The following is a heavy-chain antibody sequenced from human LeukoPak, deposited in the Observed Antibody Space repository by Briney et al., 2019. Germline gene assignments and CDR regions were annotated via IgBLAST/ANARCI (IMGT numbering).Heavy chain of an antibody. V-gene: IGHV4-61*02. CDR3: ARGSGWNSFDP. CDR1: GGSISTDLYY. CDR2: IYSNGWT. Sequence: SETLCLTCTVSGGSISTDLYYWTWIRQPAGKGLEWIGRIYSNGWTDYNPPLKSRVSISIDTSKNHFSLKMSLATAADTALYYCARGSGWNSFDPWGQGTLVTVSS. D-gene: IGHD6-19*01. J-gene: IGHJ5*02.